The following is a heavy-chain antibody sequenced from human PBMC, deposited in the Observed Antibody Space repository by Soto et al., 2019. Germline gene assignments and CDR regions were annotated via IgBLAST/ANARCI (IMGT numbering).Heavy chain of an antibody. D-gene: IGHD6-19*01. CDR3: ARSISGPDY. V-gene: IGHV3-7*01. J-gene: IGHJ4*01. CDR2: IKQDGSER. CDR1: GFTFSSHW. Sequence: GGSLRLSCVASGFTFSSHWMSWVRQAPGKGLEWVANIKQDGSERYYVDSVKGRFTISRDNAKNSLYLQMNSLRAEDTAVYYCARSISGPDYWGHGTLVTVSS.